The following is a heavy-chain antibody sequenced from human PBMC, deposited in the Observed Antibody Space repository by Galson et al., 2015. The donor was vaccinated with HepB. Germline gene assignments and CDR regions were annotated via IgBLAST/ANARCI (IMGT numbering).Heavy chain of an antibody. J-gene: IGHJ6*02. D-gene: IGHD2-15*01. V-gene: IGHV5-51*01. CDR2: VYPGDSET. CDR3: AVGAVIGRLPYYGLAV. CDR1: GYSFTNYW. Sequence: QSGAEVKKPGESLKISCEGAGYSFTNYWIAWVRQMPGKGLEWMGIVYPGDSETRYSPSFQGQVTISADKSITTAYLQRSSLKASDPAMYYCAVGAVIGRLPYYGLAVWGQGTTVIVSS.